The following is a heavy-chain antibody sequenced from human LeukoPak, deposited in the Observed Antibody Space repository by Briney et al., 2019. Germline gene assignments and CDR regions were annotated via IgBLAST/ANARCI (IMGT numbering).Heavy chain of an antibody. Sequence: TGGSLRLSCAASGFTFSSYWMHWVRQSPGKGLVWVSRINTDGSSTSYADSVKGRFTVSRDNAKNTLYLQMNSLRVEDTAAYYCTRDSYDSTYYYGMDVWGQGTTVTVSS. V-gene: IGHV3-74*01. CDR3: TRDSYDSTYYYGMDV. J-gene: IGHJ6*02. CDR2: INTDGSST. D-gene: IGHD5-12*01. CDR1: GFTFSSYW.